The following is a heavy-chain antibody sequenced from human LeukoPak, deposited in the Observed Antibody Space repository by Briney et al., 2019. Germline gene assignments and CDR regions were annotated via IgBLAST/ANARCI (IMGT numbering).Heavy chain of an antibody. CDR1: GYTFTAFH. CDR2: LYSSGDTI. J-gene: IGHJ4*02. D-gene: IGHD1-14*01. V-gene: IGHV1-46*01. CDR3: ARETPDAYCFDY. Sequence: SVMVSCKASGYTFTAFHLHWVRQAPGQGLEWIGILYSSGDTIIHAQNFQGRVTMTRDTSTTTFYIELSSLGSDDTAVYYCARETPDAYCFDYWGQGTLVIVSS.